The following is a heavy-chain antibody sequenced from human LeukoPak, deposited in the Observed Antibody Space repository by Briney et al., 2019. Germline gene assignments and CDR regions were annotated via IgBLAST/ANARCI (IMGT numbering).Heavy chain of an antibody. Sequence: SETLSLTCTVSGGSISTYYWSWFRQPPGKGLEWIGYIYYSGSTNYNPSLKSRVTISVDTSKNQFSLKLSSVTAADTAVYYCAKLEYSSSSHWYFDLWGRGTLVTVSS. J-gene: IGHJ2*01. CDR2: IYYSGST. D-gene: IGHD6-6*01. CDR1: GGSISTYY. V-gene: IGHV4-59*01. CDR3: AKLEYSSSSHWYFDL.